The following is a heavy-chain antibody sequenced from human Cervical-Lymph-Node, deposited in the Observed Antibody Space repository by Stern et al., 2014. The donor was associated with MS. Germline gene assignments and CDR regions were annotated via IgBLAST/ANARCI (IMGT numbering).Heavy chain of an antibody. J-gene: IGHJ4*02. CDR1: GFSLSTSGVG. CDR2: IYWDDDK. V-gene: IGHV2-5*02. CDR3: AHRRVAVAGSYFDY. Sequence: QVTLRESGPTLVKPTQTLTLTCTFSGFSLSTSGVGVCWIRQPPGKALEWLALIYWDDDKRYSPSLKSRLTITKDTSKNQVVLTMTNMDPVDTATYYCAHRRVAVAGSYFDYWGQGTLVTVSS. D-gene: IGHD6-19*01.